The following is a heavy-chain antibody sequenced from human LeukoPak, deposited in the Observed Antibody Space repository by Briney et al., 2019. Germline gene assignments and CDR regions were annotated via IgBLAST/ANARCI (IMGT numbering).Heavy chain of an antibody. CDR1: GYTFTSYY. Sequence: ASVKVSYKASGYTFTSYYMHWVRQAPGQGREWRGIINPSGGSTSYAQKFQGRVTMTRDMSTSTVYMELSSLRSEDTAVYYCARAHSRSNMIVVFYWGQGTLVTVSS. V-gene: IGHV1-46*01. D-gene: IGHD3-22*01. CDR3: ARAHSRSNMIVVFY. J-gene: IGHJ4*02. CDR2: INPSGGST.